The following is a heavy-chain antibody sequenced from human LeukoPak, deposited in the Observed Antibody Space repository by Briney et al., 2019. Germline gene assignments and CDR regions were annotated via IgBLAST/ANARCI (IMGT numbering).Heavy chain of an antibody. CDR2: IWYDGSNK. D-gene: IGHD4-17*01. Sequence: GGSLRLSCAASGFTFSSYSMNWVRQAPGKGLEWVAVIWYDGSNKYYADSVRGRFTISRDNSKNTLYLQMNSLRAEDTAVYYCARISELGAVTTYDAAWDYWGQGTLVTVSS. CDR1: GFTFSSYS. V-gene: IGHV3-33*08. J-gene: IGHJ4*02. CDR3: ARISELGAVTTYDAAWDY.